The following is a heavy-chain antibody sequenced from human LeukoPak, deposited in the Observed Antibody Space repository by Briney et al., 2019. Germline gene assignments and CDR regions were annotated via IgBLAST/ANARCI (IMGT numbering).Heavy chain of an antibody. CDR2: IYYSGST. J-gene: IGHJ3*02. D-gene: IGHD1-26*01. Sequence: PSETLSLTCTVSGGSISSYYWSWIRQPPGKGLEWIGYIYYSGSTNYNPSLKSRVTISVDTSKNQFSLKLSSVTAADTAGYYCASRVGATDDAFDIWGQGTMVTVSS. CDR3: ASRVGATDDAFDI. CDR1: GGSISSYY. V-gene: IGHV4-59*01.